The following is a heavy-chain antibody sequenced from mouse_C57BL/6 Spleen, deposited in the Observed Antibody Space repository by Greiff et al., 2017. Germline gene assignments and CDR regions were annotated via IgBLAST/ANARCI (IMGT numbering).Heavy chain of an antibody. CDR1: GYTFTSYW. Sequence: VKLQQPGAELVMPGASVTLSCKASGYTFTSYWMHWVKQRPGQGLEWIGEIDPSDSYTNYNQKFKGKSTLTVDKSSSTAYMQLSSLTSEDYAVDYCARGTAMDYWGQGTSVTVSS. CDR3: ARGTAMDY. CDR2: IDPSDSYT. V-gene: IGHV1-69*01. D-gene: IGHD3-3*01. J-gene: IGHJ4*01.